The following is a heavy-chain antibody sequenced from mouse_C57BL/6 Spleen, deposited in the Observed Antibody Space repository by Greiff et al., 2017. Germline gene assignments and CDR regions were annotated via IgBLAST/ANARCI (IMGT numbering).Heavy chain of an antibody. CDR2: IDPSDSET. Sequence: QVHVKQPGAELVRPGSSVKLSCKASGYTFTSYWMHWVKQRPIQGLEWIGNIDPSDSETNYNQKFKDKATLTVDKSSSTAYMRLSSLTSEDSAVYYSAKNSYYFDYWGQGTTLTVSS. V-gene: IGHV1-52*01. CDR3: AKNSYYFDY. J-gene: IGHJ2*01. CDR1: GYTFTSYW.